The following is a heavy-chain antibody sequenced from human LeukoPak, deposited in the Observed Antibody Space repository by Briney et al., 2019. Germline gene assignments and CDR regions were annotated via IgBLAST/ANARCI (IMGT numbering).Heavy chain of an antibody. CDR2: INHSGST. Sequence: SETPSLTCAVYGGSFSGYYWSWIRQPPGKGLEWIGEINHSGSTNYNPSLKSRVTISVDTSKNQFSLKLSSVTAADTAVYYCARRSSWYGRDCWGQGTLVTVSS. CDR3: ARRSSWYGRDC. D-gene: IGHD6-13*01. CDR1: GGSFSGYY. J-gene: IGHJ4*02. V-gene: IGHV4-34*01.